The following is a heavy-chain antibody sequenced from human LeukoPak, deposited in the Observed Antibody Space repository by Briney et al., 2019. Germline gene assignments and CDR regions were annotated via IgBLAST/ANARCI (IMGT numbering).Heavy chain of an antibody. V-gene: IGHV1-69*04. J-gene: IGHJ4*02. CDR3: ARDRGDYYDSSGYYYVSY. D-gene: IGHD3-22*01. CDR1: GGTFSSYT. CDR2: VIPTLGIG. Sequence: ASVKVSCKASGGTFSSYTISWVRQAPGQGLEWMGRVIPTLGIGNYAQKFQGRVTITADKSTSTAYMELSSLRSEDTAVYYCARDRGDYYDSSGYYYVSYWGQGTLVTVSS.